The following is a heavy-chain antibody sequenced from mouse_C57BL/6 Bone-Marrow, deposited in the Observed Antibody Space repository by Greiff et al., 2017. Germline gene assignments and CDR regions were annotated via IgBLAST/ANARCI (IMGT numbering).Heavy chain of an antibody. J-gene: IGHJ1*03. D-gene: IGHD1-1*01. CDR1: GYTFTSYD. V-gene: IGHV1-85*01. CDR2: IYPRDGST. CDR3: ARLGVDCSSGDWYFDV. Sequence: QVQLKESGPELVKPGASVKLSCKASGYTFTSYDINWVKQRPGQGLEWIGWIYPRDGSTKYNEKFKGKATLTVDTSSSTAYMELHSLTSEDSAVYVCARLGVDCSSGDWYFDVWGTGTTVTVSS.